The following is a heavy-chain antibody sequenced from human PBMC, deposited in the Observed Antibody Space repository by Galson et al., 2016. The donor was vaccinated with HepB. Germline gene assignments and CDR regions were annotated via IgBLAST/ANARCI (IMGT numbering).Heavy chain of an antibody. J-gene: IGHJ4*02. V-gene: IGHV4-59*13. Sequence: ETLSLTCTVSGDSIRNYHWSWIRQSPGKGLEWIASFYDTGSANYNPSLKSRVTVSFDTSKNQFSLSLTSLTAADTAVYYCASGSGYIFAYWDYWGQGTLVTVSS. CDR2: FYDTGSA. D-gene: IGHD5-18*01. CDR1: GDSIRNYH. CDR3: ASGSGYIFAYWDY.